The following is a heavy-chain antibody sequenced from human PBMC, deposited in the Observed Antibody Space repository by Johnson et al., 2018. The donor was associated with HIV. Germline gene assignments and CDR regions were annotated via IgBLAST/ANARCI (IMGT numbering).Heavy chain of an antibody. V-gene: IGHV3-15*01. J-gene: IGHJ3*02. CDR3: TTARVSYDSSGYNAFDI. CDR1: GFTVSNAW. D-gene: IGHD3-22*01. Sequence: VQVVESGGGLVKPGGSLRLSCGASGFTVSNAWMSWVRQAPGKGLEWVGRIKSKTDGGTTDYAAPVQGRFTISRDDSKKTLYLQMNSLTTEDTAVYYCTTARVSYDSSGYNAFDIWGQGTMVTVSS. CDR2: IKSKTDGGTT.